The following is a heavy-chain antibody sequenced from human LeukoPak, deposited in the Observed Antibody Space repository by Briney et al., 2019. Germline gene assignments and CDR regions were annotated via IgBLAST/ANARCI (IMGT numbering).Heavy chain of an antibody. J-gene: IGHJ4*02. CDR3: AKSLIGYCSGGSCYFDY. D-gene: IGHD2-15*01. Sequence: PGGSLRLSCAASGFTFSSYGMHWVRQAPGKGLEWVAFIRYDGSNKYYADSVKGRFTISRDNSKNTLYLQMNSLRAEDTAVYYCAKSLIGYCSGGSCYFDYWGQGTLVTVSS. V-gene: IGHV3-30*02. CDR1: GFTFSSYG. CDR2: IRYDGSNK.